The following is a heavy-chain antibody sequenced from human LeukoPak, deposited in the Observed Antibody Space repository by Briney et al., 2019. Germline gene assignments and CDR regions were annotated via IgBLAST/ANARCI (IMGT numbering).Heavy chain of an antibody. CDR3: AKDSSGMGEYFQH. CDR2: ISWNSGSI. CDR1: GFTFDDYA. D-gene: IGHD2-15*01. Sequence: GRSLRLSCAASGFTFDDYAMHWVRQAPGKGLEWVSGISWNSGSIGYADSVKGRFTISRDNAKNSLYLQMNSLRAEDTALYYCAKDSSGMGEYFQHWGQGTLVTVSS. V-gene: IGHV3-9*01. J-gene: IGHJ1*01.